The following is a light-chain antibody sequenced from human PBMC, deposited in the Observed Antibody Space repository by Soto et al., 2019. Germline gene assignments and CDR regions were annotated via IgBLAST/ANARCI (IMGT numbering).Light chain of an antibody. Sequence: EIVMTQSPATLSVVTAERATLSCRASQSISSNLAWYQQKPGQAPRLLTYGASTRATGIPARFSGSGSGTEFTLTISSLQPEDFAVHYCQQDYNWPRTFGQGTKVDIK. J-gene: IGKJ1*01. CDR1: QSISSN. V-gene: IGKV3-15*01. CDR3: QQDYNWPRT. CDR2: GAS.